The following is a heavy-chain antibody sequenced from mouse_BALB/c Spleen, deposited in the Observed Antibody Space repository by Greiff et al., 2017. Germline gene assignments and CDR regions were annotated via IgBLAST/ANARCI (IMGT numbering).Heavy chain of an antibody. Sequence: EVKLVESGGDLVKPGGSLKLSCAASGFTFSSYGMSWVRQTPDKRLEWVATISSGGSYTYYPDSVKGRFTISRDNAKNTLYLQMSSLKSEDTAMYYCARREYGNTPFAYWGQGTLVTVSA. CDR2: ISSGGSYT. D-gene: IGHD2-10*02. CDR1: GFTFSSYG. J-gene: IGHJ3*01. CDR3: ARREYGNTPFAY. V-gene: IGHV5-6*02.